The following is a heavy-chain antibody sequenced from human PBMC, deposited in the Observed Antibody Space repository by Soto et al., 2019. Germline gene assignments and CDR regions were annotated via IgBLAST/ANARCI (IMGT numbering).Heavy chain of an antibody. CDR3: ARVKIVLMVSYGMDV. CDR1: GFTFSSYW. J-gene: IGHJ6*02. CDR2: IKQDGSEK. D-gene: IGHD2-8*01. Sequence: EVQLVESGGGLVQPGGSPRLSCAASGFTFSSYWMSWVRQAPGKGLEWVANIKQDGSEKYYVDSVKGRFTISRDNAKNSLYLQMNSLRAEDTAVYYCARVKIVLMVSYGMDVWGQGTTVTVSS. V-gene: IGHV3-7*03.